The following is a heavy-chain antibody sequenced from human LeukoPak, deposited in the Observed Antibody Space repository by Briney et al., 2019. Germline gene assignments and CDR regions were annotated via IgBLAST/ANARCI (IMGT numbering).Heavy chain of an antibody. D-gene: IGHD3-22*01. CDR2: ISGSGGST. J-gene: IGHJ1*01. CDR3: ANGAGRRSGYYPMVY. V-gene: IGHV3-23*01. CDR1: GFTFSGHA. Sequence: GGSLRLSCAASGFTFSGHAMRWVRQAPGKGLEWVSGISGSGGSTCYADSVKGRFTISRDDSKNTLYLQMNSLRAEDTALYYCANGAGRRSGYYPMVYWGQGHLAIVTS.